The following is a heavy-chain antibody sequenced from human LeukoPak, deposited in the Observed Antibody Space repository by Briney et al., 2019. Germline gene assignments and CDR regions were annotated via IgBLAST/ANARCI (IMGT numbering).Heavy chain of an antibody. Sequence: SETLSLTYSVSGGSIKNYYWSWIRQSAGKGLEWIGRIYTSGNTKYNPSLKSRVTMSVDTSKNQFSLKLTSVTAADTAVYFCARVLVILGVDDAFDIWGQGTLVTVSS. D-gene: IGHD3-3*01. V-gene: IGHV4-4*07. CDR3: ARVLVILGVDDAFDI. CDR2: IYTSGNT. CDR1: GGSIKNYY. J-gene: IGHJ3*02.